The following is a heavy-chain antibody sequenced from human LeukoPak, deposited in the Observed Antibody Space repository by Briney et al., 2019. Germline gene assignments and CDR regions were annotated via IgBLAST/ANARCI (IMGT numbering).Heavy chain of an antibody. CDR1: GDSIKTYF. Sequence: PSETLSLTCTVSGDSIKTYFWSWMRQSPGKGLEWIAYIYYSGTTVYNPSLKSRVTISVDTSKNQFSLKLSSVTAADTAVYYCARGAYYYDSSGYRISDYWGQGTLVTVSS. CDR2: IYYSGTT. V-gene: IGHV4-59*01. J-gene: IGHJ4*02. CDR3: ARGAYYYDSSGYRISDY. D-gene: IGHD3-22*01.